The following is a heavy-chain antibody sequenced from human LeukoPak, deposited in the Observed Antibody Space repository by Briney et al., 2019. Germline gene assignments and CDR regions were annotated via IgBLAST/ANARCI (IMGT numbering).Heavy chain of an antibody. D-gene: IGHD2-15*01. Sequence: SETLSLTCSVSGASISSYYWSWIRQPAGKGLEWIGRITGRGSTDYNPSLKSRVTMSLDTSKNQFSLRVTSVTSADTAVYYCAREGVGATPFDYWGQGTLVTVSS. CDR1: GASISSYY. CDR2: ITGRGST. CDR3: AREGVGATPFDY. V-gene: IGHV4-4*07. J-gene: IGHJ4*02.